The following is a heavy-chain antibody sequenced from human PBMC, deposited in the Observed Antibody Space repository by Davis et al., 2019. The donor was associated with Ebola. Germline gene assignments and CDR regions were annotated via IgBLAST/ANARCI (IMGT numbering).Heavy chain of an antibody. CDR1: GFRFSDYS. CDR3: AKDRAFVVVTAILYYYYGMDV. V-gene: IGHV3-21*06. Sequence: GESLKISCATSGFRFSDYSMNWVRQAPGKGLEWVSSISSSSSYIYYADSVKGRFTLSRDNSKNTLYLQMNSLRAEDTAVYYCAKDRAFVVVTAILYYYYGMDVWGKGTTVTVSS. D-gene: IGHD2-21*02. J-gene: IGHJ6*04. CDR2: ISSSSSYI.